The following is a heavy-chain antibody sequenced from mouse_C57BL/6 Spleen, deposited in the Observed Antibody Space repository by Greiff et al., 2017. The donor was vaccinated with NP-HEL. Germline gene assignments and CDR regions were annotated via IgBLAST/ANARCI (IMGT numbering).Heavy chain of an antibody. Sequence: QVHVKQPGAELVMPGASVKLSCKASGYTFTSYWMHWVKQRPGQGLEWIGEIDPSDSYTNYNQKFKGKSTLTVDKSSSTAYMQLSSLTSEDSAVYYCARSDSNYVWFAYWGQGTLVTVSA. J-gene: IGHJ3*01. CDR3: ARSDSNYVWFAY. V-gene: IGHV1-69*01. CDR1: GYTFTSYW. D-gene: IGHD2-5*01. CDR2: IDPSDSYT.